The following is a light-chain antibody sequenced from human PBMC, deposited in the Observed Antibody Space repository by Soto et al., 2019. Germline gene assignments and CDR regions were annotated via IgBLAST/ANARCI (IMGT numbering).Light chain of an antibody. J-gene: IGLJ1*01. CDR2: EVT. CDR1: SSDVGAYNY. Sequence: SVLAQPGSVPGSPGQSITISCTGTSSDVGAYNYVSWYQQHPGKAPKLMIYEVTNRPSGVSTRFSGSKSGNTASLTISGLQAEYEADYYCCSFTSGNTAHVFATGTKGAVL. V-gene: IGLV2-14*01. CDR3: CSFTSGNTAHV.